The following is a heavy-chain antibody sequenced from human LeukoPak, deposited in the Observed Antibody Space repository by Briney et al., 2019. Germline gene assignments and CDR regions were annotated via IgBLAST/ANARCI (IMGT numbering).Heavy chain of an antibody. CDR1: GFTFSSYA. CDR2: ISSSSSYI. D-gene: IGHD4-17*01. CDR3: ARDPYGENSFDY. V-gene: IGHV3-21*01. Sequence: PGGSLRLSCAASGFTFSSYAMSWVRQAPGKGLEWVSSISSSSSYIYYADSVKGRFTISRDNAKNSLYLQMNSLRAEDTAVYYCARDPYGENSFDYWGQGTLVTVSS. J-gene: IGHJ4*02.